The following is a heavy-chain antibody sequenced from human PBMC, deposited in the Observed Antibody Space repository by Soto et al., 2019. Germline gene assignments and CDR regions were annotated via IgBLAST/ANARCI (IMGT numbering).Heavy chain of an antibody. CDR3: ARVPVAYCGGDCYSNYFDY. D-gene: IGHD2-21*02. Sequence: SETLSLTCTVSGGSISSGDYYWSWIRQPPGKGLEWIGYIYYSGSTYYNPSLKSRVTISVDTSKNQFSLKLSSVTAADTAVYYCARVPVAYCGGDCYSNYFDYWGQGTMVTVS. V-gene: IGHV4-30-4*01. CDR2: IYYSGST. J-gene: IGHJ4*02. CDR1: GGSISSGDYY.